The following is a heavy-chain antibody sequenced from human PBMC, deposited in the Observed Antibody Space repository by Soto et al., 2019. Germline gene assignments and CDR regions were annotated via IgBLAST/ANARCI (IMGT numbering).Heavy chain of an antibody. D-gene: IGHD4-17*01. CDR3: AREVRS. CDR2: ISYDGSNK. V-gene: IGHV3-30-3*01. Sequence: QVQLVESGGGVVQPGRSLRLSCAASGFTFSSYAMHWVRQAPGKGLEWVAVISYDGSNKYYADSVKGRFTISRDNSKNTLYLQMNSLGAEDTAVYYCAREVRSWGQGTLVTVSS. CDR1: GFTFSSYA. J-gene: IGHJ5*02.